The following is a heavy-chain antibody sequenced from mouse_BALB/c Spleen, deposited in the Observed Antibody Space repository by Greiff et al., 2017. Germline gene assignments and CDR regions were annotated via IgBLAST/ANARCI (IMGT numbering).Heavy chain of an antibody. J-gene: IGHJ1*01. CDR2: INSNGGST. D-gene: IGHD2-1*01. CDR1: GFTFTSYG. V-gene: IGHV5-6-3*01. Sequence: EVQLVESGGGLVQPGGSLKLTCAASGFTFTSYGMSWVRQTPDKGLELVATINSNGGSTYYPDSVKGRFTISRDNAKNTLYLQMSSLKSEDTAMYYCARDCDYGNWCFDFWGAGTTVTVSA. CDR3: ARDCDYGNWCFDF.